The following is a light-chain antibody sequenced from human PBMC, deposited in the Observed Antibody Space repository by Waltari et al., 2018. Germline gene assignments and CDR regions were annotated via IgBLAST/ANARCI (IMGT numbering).Light chain of an antibody. Sequence: SSELTQDPAVSVALGQTVRITCQGDSLRSYYASCYQQKPGQAPVLVIHGKNNRPSGIPDRFSGSSSGNTASLTITGAQAEDEADYYCNSRDSSGNHHVVFGGGTKLTVL. J-gene: IGLJ2*01. V-gene: IGLV3-19*01. CDR1: SLRSYY. CDR2: GKN. CDR3: NSRDSSGNHHVV.